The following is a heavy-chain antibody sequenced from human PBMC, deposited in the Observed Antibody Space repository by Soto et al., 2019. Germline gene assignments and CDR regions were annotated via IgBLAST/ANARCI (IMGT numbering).Heavy chain of an antibody. Sequence: GASVKVSCKASGGAFNNYAIYWVRQAPGQGLEWLGTIVPVFPSVYYAPRFQGRLTITADGSTDTVYMMLTSLKSEDTAVYYCAREMPSTAAAYFYYGLNFWSQGTLVTVSS. V-gene: IGHV1-69*13. J-gene: IGHJ6*02. CDR2: IVPVFPSV. D-gene: IGHD6-13*01. CDR1: GGAFNNYA. CDR3: AREMPSTAAAYFYYGLNF.